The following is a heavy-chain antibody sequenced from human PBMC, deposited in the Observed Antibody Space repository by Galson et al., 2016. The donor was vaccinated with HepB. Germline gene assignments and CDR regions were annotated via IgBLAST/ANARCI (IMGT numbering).Heavy chain of an antibody. J-gene: IGHJ4*02. D-gene: IGHD3-22*01. CDR1: GFTFKFYA. V-gene: IGHV3-23*01. Sequence: SLRLSCAASGFTFKFYAMTWVRQAPGKGLEWVSSISGGGGTTYYADSVKGRFTISRDNSQNTLYVQMNSLRADDPAVYYCARRPIAYHDSSGYYRPDSYYFDYWGQGTLVTVSS. CDR3: ARRPIAYHDSSGYYRPDSYYFDY. CDR2: ISGGGGTT.